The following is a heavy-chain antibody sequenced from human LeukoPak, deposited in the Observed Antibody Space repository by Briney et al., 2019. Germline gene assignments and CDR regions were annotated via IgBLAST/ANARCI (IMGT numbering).Heavy chain of an antibody. CDR3: TLEGSSDYYGSGSYNY. V-gene: IGHV3-15*01. D-gene: IGHD3-10*01. Sequence: PGGSLRLSCAASGFTFSNAWMSWVRQAPGKGLEWVGRIKSKTDGGTTDYAAPVKGRFTISRDDSKNTLYLQMNSLKTEDTAVYYCTLEGSSDYYGSGSYNYWGQGTLVTVSS. CDR2: IKSKTDGGTT. CDR1: GFTFSNAW. J-gene: IGHJ4*02.